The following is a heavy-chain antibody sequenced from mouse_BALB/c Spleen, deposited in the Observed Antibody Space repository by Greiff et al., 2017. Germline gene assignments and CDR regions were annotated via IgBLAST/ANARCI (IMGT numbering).Heavy chain of an antibody. Sequence: EVHLVESGGGLVKPGGSLKLSCAASGFTFSSYTMSWVRQTPEKRLEWVATISSGGSYTYYPDSVKGRFTISRDNAKNTLYLQMSSLKSEDTAMYYCTRDPYYYGSSGGYFDVWGAGTTVTVSS. D-gene: IGHD1-1*01. CDR3: TRDPYYYGSSGGYFDV. CDR2: ISSGGSYT. CDR1: GFTFSSYT. J-gene: IGHJ1*01. V-gene: IGHV5-6-4*01.